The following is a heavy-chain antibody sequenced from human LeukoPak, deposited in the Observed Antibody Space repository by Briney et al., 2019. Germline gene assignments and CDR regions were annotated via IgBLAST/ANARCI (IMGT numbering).Heavy chain of an antibody. CDR2: INPNGGST. Sequence: ASVKVSCKASGYTFTSYYLHWVRQAPGQGLEWMGIINPNGGSTTYEQKFQGRVTMTRDTSTSTVYMELSSLRSEDTAVYYCARGGSLAAAPHLYYFDYWGQGSLVTVSS. V-gene: IGHV1-46*01. CDR3: ARGGSLAAAPHLYYFDY. J-gene: IGHJ4*02. CDR1: GYTFTSYY. D-gene: IGHD6-19*01.